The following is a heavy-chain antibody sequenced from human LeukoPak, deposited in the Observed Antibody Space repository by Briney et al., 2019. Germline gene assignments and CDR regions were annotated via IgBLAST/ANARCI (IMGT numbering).Heavy chain of an antibody. CDR2: ISVSGNT. CDR3: AKAPVTTCSGAYCYPFDY. CDR1: GLIFSKYW. J-gene: IGHJ4*02. Sequence: GGSLRLSCAASGLIFSKYWMTWVRQAPGKGLEWVSAISVSGNTYHADSVKGRFTISRDSSKNTLYLQMNSLRAGDAAVYYCAKAPVTTCSGAYCYPFDYWSQGTLVTVSS. V-gene: IGHV3-23*01. D-gene: IGHD2-15*01.